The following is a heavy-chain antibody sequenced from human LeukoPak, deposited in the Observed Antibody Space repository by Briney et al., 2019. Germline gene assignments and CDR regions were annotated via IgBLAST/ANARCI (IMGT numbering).Heavy chain of an antibody. Sequence: GGSLRLSCVASGFPIADFAMYWVRQAPGKGLEWVSLISGDGVSTFYADSVKGRFSISRDNSKNSLYLEMNSLRTEDAAMYYCAKESGKFDYWGQGTLVAVSS. J-gene: IGHJ4*02. V-gene: IGHV3-43*02. CDR3: AKESGKFDY. CDR1: GFPIADFA. CDR2: ISGDGVST.